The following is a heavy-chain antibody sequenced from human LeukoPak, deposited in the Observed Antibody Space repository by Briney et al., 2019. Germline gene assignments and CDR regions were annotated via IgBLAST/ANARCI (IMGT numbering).Heavy chain of an antibody. CDR3: ARRAGAYSHPYDY. V-gene: IGHV3-53*01. J-gene: IGHJ4*02. CDR2: IYSGGNT. D-gene: IGHD4/OR15-4a*01. Sequence: GGSLRLSCTVSGFTVSSNSWSWVRQAPGKGLEWVSFIYSGGNTHYSDSVKGRFTISRDNSKNTLYLQMNSLRAEDTAVYYCARRAGAYSHPYDYWGQGTLVTVSS. CDR1: GFTVSSNS.